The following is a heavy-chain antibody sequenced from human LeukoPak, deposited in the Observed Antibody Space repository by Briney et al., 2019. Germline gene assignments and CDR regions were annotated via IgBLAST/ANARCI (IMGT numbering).Heavy chain of an antibody. CDR3: ARGIVVVPAAAEGSSWFDP. D-gene: IGHD2-2*01. Sequence: SVKVSCRASGGTFSSYAISWVRQAPGQGLEWMGGIIPIFGTANYAQKFQGRVTITADKSTSTAYMELSSLRSEDTAVYYCARGIVVVPAAAEGSSWFDPWGQGTLVTVSS. J-gene: IGHJ5*02. CDR1: GGTFSSYA. V-gene: IGHV1-69*06. CDR2: IIPIFGTA.